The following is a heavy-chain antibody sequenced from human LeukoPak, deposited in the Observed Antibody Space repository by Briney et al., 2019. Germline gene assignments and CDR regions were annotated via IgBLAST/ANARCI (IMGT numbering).Heavy chain of an antibody. Sequence: ASVKVSCKASGYTFTSYGISWVRQAPGQELEWMGWISAYNGNTNYAQKLQGRVTMTTDTSTSTAYMELRSLRSDDTAVYYCASSPEYCSGGSCGLYFDLWGRGTLVTVSS. CDR1: GYTFTSYG. J-gene: IGHJ2*01. CDR3: ASSPEYCSGGSCGLYFDL. CDR2: ISAYNGNT. D-gene: IGHD2-15*01. V-gene: IGHV1-18*01.